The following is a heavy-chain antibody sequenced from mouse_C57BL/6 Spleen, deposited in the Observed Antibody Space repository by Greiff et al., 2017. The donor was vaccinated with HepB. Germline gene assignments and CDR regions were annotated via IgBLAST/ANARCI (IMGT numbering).Heavy chain of an antibody. V-gene: IGHV1-82*01. CDR1: GYAFSSSW. CDR2: IYPGDGDT. D-gene: IGHD2-5*01. J-gene: IGHJ1*03. CDR3: AIDSNYWYFDV. Sequence: VQVVESGPELVKPGASVKISCKASGYAFSSSWMNWVKQRPGKGLEWIGRIYPGDGDTNYNGKFKGKATLTADKSSSTAYMQLSSLTSEDSAVYFCAIDSNYWYFDVWGTGTTVTVSS.